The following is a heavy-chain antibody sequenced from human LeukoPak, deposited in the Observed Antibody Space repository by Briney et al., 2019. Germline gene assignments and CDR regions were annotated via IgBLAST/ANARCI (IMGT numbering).Heavy chain of an antibody. Sequence: GGSLRLSCAASGFTFSSYWMHWVRQAPGKGLVWVSRINSDGSSTSYADSVKGRFTISRDNAKNTLYLQMNSLRAEDTAVYYCAKARYFSGWLIDYWGQGTLVTVSS. CDR2: INSDGSST. D-gene: IGHD6-19*01. V-gene: IGHV3-74*01. J-gene: IGHJ4*02. CDR3: AKARYFSGWLIDY. CDR1: GFTFSSYW.